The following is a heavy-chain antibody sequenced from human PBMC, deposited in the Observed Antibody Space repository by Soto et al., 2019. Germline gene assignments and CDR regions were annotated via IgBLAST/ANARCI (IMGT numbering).Heavy chain of an antibody. D-gene: IGHD6-19*01. CDR2: IYSGGST. J-gene: IGHJ6*02. CDR3: ARDSSGNYYGMDV. V-gene: IGHV3-53*01. Sequence: EVQLVESGGGLIQPGGSLRLSCAASGFTVSSNYMSWVRQAPGKGLEWVSVIYSGGSTYYADSVKGRFTISRDNSKNTLYLQMNSLRAEDTAVYYCARDSSGNYYGMDVWGQGTTVTVSS. CDR1: GFTVSSNY.